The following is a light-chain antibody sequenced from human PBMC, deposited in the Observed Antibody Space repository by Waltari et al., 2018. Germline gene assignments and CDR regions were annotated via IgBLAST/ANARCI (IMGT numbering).Light chain of an antibody. Sequence: DIQMTQSPSSLSASVGDRVTITCLASQSISSYLNWYQQKPGKAPKLLIYSASTLESGVPSRFSGSGSGTYFTLTISSLQPEDFATYYCQQTYSTPLTFGGGTKVKIK. CDR2: SAS. J-gene: IGKJ4*01. CDR1: QSISSY. V-gene: IGKV1-39*01. CDR3: QQTYSTPLT.